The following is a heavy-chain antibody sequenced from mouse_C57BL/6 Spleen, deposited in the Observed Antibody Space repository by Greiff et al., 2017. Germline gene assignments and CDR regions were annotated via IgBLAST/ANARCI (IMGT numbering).Heavy chain of an antibody. CDR3: ARWGNLAMDY. D-gene: IGHD2-1*01. J-gene: IGHJ4*01. CDR2: IDPSDSYT. Sequence: VQLQQPGAELVKPGASVKLSCKASGYTFTSYWMQWVKQRPGQGLEWIGEIDPSDSYTNYNQKFKGKATLTVDTASSTAYMQLSSLTSEDSAVYYCARWGNLAMDYWGQGTSVTVSS. V-gene: IGHV1-50*01. CDR1: GYTFTSYW.